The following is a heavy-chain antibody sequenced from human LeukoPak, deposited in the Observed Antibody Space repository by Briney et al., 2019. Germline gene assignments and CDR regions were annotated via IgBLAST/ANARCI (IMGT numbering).Heavy chain of an antibody. CDR2: IYYSGST. CDR1: GGSISSYY. V-gene: IGHV4-59*01. Sequence: SETLSLTCTVSGGSISSYYWSWIRQPPGKGLEWIGYIYYSGSTNYNPSLKSRVTISVDTSKNQSSLKLSSVTAADTAVYYCARERYFDWLSPSGWFDPWGQGTLVTVSS. J-gene: IGHJ5*02. CDR3: ARERYFDWLSPSGWFDP. D-gene: IGHD3-9*01.